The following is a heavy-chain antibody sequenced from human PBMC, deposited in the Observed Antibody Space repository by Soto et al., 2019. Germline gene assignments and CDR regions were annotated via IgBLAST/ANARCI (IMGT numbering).Heavy chain of an antibody. V-gene: IGHV3-73*01. J-gene: IGHJ5*02. D-gene: IGHD2-2*01. CDR2: IRSKANSYAT. CDR1: GFTFSGSA. CDR3: ICTSCYSYSSPARFDP. Sequence: GGSLRLSCAASGFTFSGSAMHWVRQASGKGLEWVGRIRSKANSYATAYAASVKGRFTISRDDSKNTAYLQMNSLKTEDTAVYYCICTSCYSYSSPARFDPWGQGTLVTVSS.